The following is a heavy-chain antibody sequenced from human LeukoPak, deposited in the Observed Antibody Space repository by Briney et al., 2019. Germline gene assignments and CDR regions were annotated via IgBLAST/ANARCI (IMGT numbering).Heavy chain of an antibody. J-gene: IGHJ4*02. CDR2: VDPTDPDV. CDR1: GFILRTYW. V-gene: IGHV5-10-1*01. CDR3: ARRARYRSSFPLDF. D-gene: IGHD6-13*01. Sequence: GESLKISCHTSGFILRTYWIARGRPKPGKGLELMGTVDPTDPDVAHSPSFQGHVTMSTDTSLSTVYLQCGSLEASDTAVYYCARRARYRSSFPLDFWGQGTLVIVSS.